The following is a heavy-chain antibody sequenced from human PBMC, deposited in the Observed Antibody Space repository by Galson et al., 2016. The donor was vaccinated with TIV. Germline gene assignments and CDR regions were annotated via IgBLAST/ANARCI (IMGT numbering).Heavy chain of an antibody. CDR1: GYTLSSYS. Sequence: SVKVSCKASGYTLSSYSISWVRQAPGQGLEWLGWISGYNGNKNYAQKFQGRVTMTTDTSTSTAYMELRSLRSDDTAVYYCARVPTKTFDFWSGYDNSFCMDV. V-gene: IGHV1-18*04. D-gene: IGHD3-3*01. J-gene: IGHJ6*03. CDR2: ISGYNGNK. CDR3: ARVPTKTFDFWSGYDNSFCMDV.